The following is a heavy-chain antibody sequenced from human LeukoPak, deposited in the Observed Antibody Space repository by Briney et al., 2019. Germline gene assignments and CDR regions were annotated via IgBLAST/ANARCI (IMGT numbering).Heavy chain of an antibody. CDR1: GGSISSYY. J-gene: IGHJ4*02. D-gene: IGHD5-18*01. V-gene: IGHV4-59*01. Sequence: SETLSLTCTVSGGSISSYYWSWIRQPPGKGLEWIRYIYYSGSTNYNPSLKSRVTISVDTSKNQFSLKLSSVTAADTAVYYCARRDTAMVTFDYWGQGTLVTVSS. CDR2: IYYSGST. CDR3: ARRDTAMVTFDY.